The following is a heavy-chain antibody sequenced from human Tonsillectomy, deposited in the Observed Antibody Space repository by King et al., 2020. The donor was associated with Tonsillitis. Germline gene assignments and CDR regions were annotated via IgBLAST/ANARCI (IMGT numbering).Heavy chain of an antibody. CDR1: GYTFTSDD. Sequence: VQLVQSGAEVKKPGASVKVSCKASGYTFTSDDINWVRQATGQGLEWMGWMNPNSGNTGYAQKFQGRVTMTRNTSISTAYMELSSLRSEDTAVYYCARDARITIVGGLDGLSGMDVWGQGTTVTVSS. D-gene: IGHD3-3*01. CDR2: MNPNSGNT. CDR3: ARDARITIVGGLDGLSGMDV. V-gene: IGHV1-8*01. J-gene: IGHJ6*02.